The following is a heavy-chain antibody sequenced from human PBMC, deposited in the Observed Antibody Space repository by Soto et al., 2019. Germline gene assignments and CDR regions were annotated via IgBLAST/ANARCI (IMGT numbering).Heavy chain of an antibody. V-gene: IGHV1-69*01. CDR1: GGTFSTYS. Sequence: QVQLVQSGAEVKKPGSSVKVSCKASGGTFSTYSISWVRQAPGQGLEWMGGSPPIFGTSKYAQNFQGRVTITADESTSTAYMELSSLRSDDTAVYYFARGGRYPKSSYCYGMDVWGQGTTVTVSS. CDR3: ARGGRYPKSSYCYGMDV. D-gene: IGHD1-20*01. J-gene: IGHJ6*02. CDR2: SPPIFGTS.